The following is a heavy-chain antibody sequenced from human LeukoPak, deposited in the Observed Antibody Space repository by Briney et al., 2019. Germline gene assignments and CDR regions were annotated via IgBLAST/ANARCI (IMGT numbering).Heavy chain of an antibody. Sequence: ASVNVSCTASGYTFRNDGIAWVRQASGQGLERMAWINVYNGKTYFAQNFQDRVTVTTDTSTTTAYMELRNLRSDDSAVYYCARDQGYYYDSTGYVFDSWGQGTLVTVSS. CDR2: INVYNGKT. CDR1: GYTFRNDG. D-gene: IGHD3-22*01. CDR3: ARDQGYYYDSTGYVFDS. V-gene: IGHV1-18*01. J-gene: IGHJ4*02.